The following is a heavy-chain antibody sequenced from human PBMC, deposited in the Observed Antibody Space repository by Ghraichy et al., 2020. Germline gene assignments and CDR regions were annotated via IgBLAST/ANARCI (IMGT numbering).Heavy chain of an antibody. CDR3: ARDRQNAHTFYYYGSGSYYGMDV. CDR1: RSAERTYE. CDR2: ISSSSSYI. D-gene: IGHD3-10*01. V-gene: IGHV3-21*01. J-gene: IGHJ6*02. Sequence: GGSLRLSLRPSRSAERTYELQRIQKAGVPSLDWITSISSSSSYIYYADSVKGRFTISRDNAKNSLYLQMNSLRAEDTAVYYCARDRQNAHTFYYYGSGSYYGMDVWGQGTTVTVSS.